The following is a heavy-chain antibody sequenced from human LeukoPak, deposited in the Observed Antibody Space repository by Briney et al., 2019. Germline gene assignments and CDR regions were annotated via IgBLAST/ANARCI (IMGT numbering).Heavy chain of an antibody. D-gene: IGHD2-8*02. Sequence: PSETLSLTCTVSGGSISSSSYYWSWIRQPPGKGLEWIGYIYYSGSTNYNPSLKSRVTVSVDTSKNQFSLKLSSVTAADTAVYYCARGTGQTRSLNFDYWGQGTLVTVSS. V-gene: IGHV4-61*01. J-gene: IGHJ4*02. CDR3: ARGTGQTRSLNFDY. CDR1: GGSISSSSYY. CDR2: IYYSGST.